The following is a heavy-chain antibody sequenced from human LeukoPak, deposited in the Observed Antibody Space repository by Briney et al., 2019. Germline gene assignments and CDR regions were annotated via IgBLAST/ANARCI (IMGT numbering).Heavy chain of an antibody. J-gene: IGHJ4*02. CDR1: GFTFSSYS. Sequence: GGSLRLSCAASGFTFSSYSMNWVRQAPGKGLEWVSSISSVSTYIYYADSVKGRFTISRDNSKNSLYLQMNSLRAEDTAVYYCARDKIVGPTRFDYWGQGILVTVSS. D-gene: IGHD1-26*01. V-gene: IGHV3-21*01. CDR2: ISSVSTYI. CDR3: ARDKIVGPTRFDY.